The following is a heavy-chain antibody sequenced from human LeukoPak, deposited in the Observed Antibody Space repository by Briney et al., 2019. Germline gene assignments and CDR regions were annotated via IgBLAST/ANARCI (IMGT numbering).Heavy chain of an antibody. CDR1: GFALSSHW. J-gene: IGHJ6*02. V-gene: IGHV3-7*03. CDR2: VNRDGSET. Sequence: GGSLRLSCAASGFALSSHWMTWFRQVPGRGPEWVANVNRDGSETYYLDSVKGRFTISKDNAKNSLYLQMNSLRAEDTALYHCARNNGMDVWGQGTTVIVSS. CDR3: ARNNGMDV.